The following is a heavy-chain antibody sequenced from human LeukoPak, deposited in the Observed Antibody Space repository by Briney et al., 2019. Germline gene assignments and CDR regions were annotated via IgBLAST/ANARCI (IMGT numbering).Heavy chain of an antibody. CDR1: GGSINSSSYF. J-gene: IGHJ4*02. Sequence: SETLSVTCTVSGGSINSSSYFWGWIRQPSGKGLEWIATIYYSGNTFYNPSLKNRVTISVDTSKNQFSLKLSSVTAADTAVYYCARLRDNSGYHFDYWGQGTLVTVSS. V-gene: IGHV4-39*01. D-gene: IGHD3-22*01. CDR3: ARLRDNSGYHFDY. CDR2: IYYSGNT.